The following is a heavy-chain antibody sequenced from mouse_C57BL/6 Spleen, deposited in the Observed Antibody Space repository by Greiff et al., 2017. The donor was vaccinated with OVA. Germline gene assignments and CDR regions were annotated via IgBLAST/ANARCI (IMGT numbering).Heavy chain of an antibody. V-gene: IGHV1-15*01. D-gene: IGHD1-1*01. CDR2: IDPETGGT. Sequence: VQLQQSGAELVRPGASVTLSCKASGYTFTDYEMHWVKQTPVHGLEWIGAIDPETGGTAYNQKFKGKAILTADKSSSTAYMELRSLTSEDSAVYYCTRSLYYGSSYPWFAYWGQGTLVTVSA. CDR1: GYTFTDYE. J-gene: IGHJ3*01. CDR3: TRSLYYGSSYPWFAY.